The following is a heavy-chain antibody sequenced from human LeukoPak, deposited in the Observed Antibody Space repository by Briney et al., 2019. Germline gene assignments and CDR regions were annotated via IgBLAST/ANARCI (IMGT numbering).Heavy chain of an antibody. J-gene: IGHJ4*02. Sequence: SETLSLTCTVSGGSISSYYWSWIRQPPGKGLEWIGYIYYSGSTNYNPSLKSRVTISVDTSKNQFSLKLSSVTAADTAVYYCARHPNKYSSSPAFDYWGQGTLVTVSS. CDR1: GGSISSYY. CDR3: ARHPNKYSSSPAFDY. V-gene: IGHV4-59*08. CDR2: IYYSGST. D-gene: IGHD6-13*01.